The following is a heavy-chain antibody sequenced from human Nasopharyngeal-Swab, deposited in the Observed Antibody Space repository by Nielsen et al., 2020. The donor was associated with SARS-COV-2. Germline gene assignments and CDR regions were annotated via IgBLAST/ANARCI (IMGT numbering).Heavy chain of an antibody. CDR1: GFTFNNNT. J-gene: IGHJ6*02. CDR2: FSISVGYI. Sequence: GGSLRLSCAASGFTFNNNTLTWVRQAPGKGLEWVSSFSISVGYIYYADSVKGRFTISRDNAKNSLYLQMNSLRAEDTAVYYCARDGLDYDFWSAYFMDVWGQGTTVTVSS. V-gene: IGHV3-21*01. CDR3: ARDGLDYDFWSAYFMDV. D-gene: IGHD3-3*01.